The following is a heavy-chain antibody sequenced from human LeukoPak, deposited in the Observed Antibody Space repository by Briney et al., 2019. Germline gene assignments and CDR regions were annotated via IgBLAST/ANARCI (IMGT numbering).Heavy chain of an antibody. Sequence: SVKVSCKASGGTFSSYAISWVRQAPGQGLEWMGGIMPIFGTANYAQKFQGRVTITTDESPSTAYMELSSLRSEDRAVYYCARVVGDLRWNAFEIWGQGTMVTVSP. CDR2: IMPIFGTA. V-gene: IGHV1-69*05. CDR3: ARVVGDLRWNAFEI. J-gene: IGHJ3*02. D-gene: IGHD3-10*01. CDR1: GGTFSSYA.